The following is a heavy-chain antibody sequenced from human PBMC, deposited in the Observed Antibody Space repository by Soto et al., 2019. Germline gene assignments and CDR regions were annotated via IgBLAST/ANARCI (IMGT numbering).Heavy chain of an antibody. V-gene: IGHV3-30-3*01. CDR1: GFTFSSYA. CDR2: ISYDGSNK. CDR3: ARDRAKYYYDSSGYYLH. D-gene: IGHD3-22*01. J-gene: IGHJ4*02. Sequence: GGSLRLSCAASGFTFSSYAMHWVRQAPGKGLEWVAVISYDGSNKYYADSVKGRFTISRDNSKNTLYLQMNSLRAEDTAVYYCARDRAKYYYDSSGYYLHWGQGTLVTVSS.